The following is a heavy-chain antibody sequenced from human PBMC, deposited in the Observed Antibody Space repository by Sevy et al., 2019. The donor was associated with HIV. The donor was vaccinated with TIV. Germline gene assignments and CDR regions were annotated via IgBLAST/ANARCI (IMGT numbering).Heavy chain of an antibody. CDR1: GFTFSYSG. CDR2: IQYDERNT. Sequence: GGSLRLSCTTSGFTFSYSGMHWVRQAPGKGLEWVTFIQYDERNTHYADSVKGRFTISNDNSKNMLYLQMNSLRGDDTAVYYCAKNTAAVGTGGFDYWGQGALVTVSS. D-gene: IGHD6-13*01. V-gene: IGHV3-30*02. CDR3: AKNTAAVGTGGFDY. J-gene: IGHJ4*02.